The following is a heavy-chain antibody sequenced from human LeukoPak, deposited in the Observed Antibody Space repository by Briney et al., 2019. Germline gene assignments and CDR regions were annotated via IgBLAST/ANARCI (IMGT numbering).Heavy chain of an antibody. CDR1: GFTFSSYS. CDR3: ARDPSPPYYDSSGYPY. J-gene: IGHJ4*02. CDR2: INSSSSYI. V-gene: IGHV3-21*01. Sequence: GGSLRLSCAASGFTFSSYSMNWVRQAPGKGLEWVSSINSSSSYIYYADSVKGRFTISRDNAKNSLYLQMNSLRAEDTAVYYCARDPSPPYYDSSGYPYWGQGTLVTVSS. D-gene: IGHD3-22*01.